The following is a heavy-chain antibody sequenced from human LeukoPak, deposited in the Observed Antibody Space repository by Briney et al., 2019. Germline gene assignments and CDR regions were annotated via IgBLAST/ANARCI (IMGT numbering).Heavy chain of an antibody. V-gene: IGHV3-74*01. Sequence: PGGSLRLSCAASGFSLSNYWMHWVRHAPGKGLMWVSQISPDGSQTFYADSVKGRFTISRGNAKNTLFLQMDSLRAEDTALYYCVRSLRSADFWGQGTLVTVSS. CDR1: GFSLSNYW. CDR2: ISPDGSQT. CDR3: VRSLRSADF. J-gene: IGHJ4*02.